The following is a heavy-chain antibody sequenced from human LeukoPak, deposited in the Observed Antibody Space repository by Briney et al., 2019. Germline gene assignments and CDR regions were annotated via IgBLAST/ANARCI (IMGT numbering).Heavy chain of an antibody. V-gene: IGHV4-59*01. J-gene: IGHJ6*03. Sequence: SETLSLTCTVSGGSISSYYWSWIRQPPGKGLEWIGYIYYSGSTNYNPSLKSRVTISVDTSKNQFSLKLSSVTAADTAVYYCARVVAVAGTVYGYYYYYYMDVWGKGTTVTISS. CDR3: ARVVAVAGTVYGYYYYYYMDV. D-gene: IGHD6-19*01. CDR1: GGSISSYY. CDR2: IYYSGST.